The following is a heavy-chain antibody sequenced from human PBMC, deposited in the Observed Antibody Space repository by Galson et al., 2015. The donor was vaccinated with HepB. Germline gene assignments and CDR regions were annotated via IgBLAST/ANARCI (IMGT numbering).Heavy chain of an antibody. V-gene: IGHV3-30*04. CDR2: ISSDGRNK. D-gene: IGHD6-19*01. Sequence: SLRLSCAASGFTFYSYAMHWVRQAPGKGLEWVAVISSDGRNKYYADSVKGRFTTSGDYSKNTLYLQMNGLRTEDTAVYYCARGGPDSSSIFDYWGQGTLVTVSS. CDR1: GFTFYSYA. J-gene: IGHJ4*02. CDR3: ARGGPDSSSIFDY.